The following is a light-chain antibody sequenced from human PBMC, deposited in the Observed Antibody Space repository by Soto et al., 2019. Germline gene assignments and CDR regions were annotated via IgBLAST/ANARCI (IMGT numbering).Light chain of an antibody. CDR3: STSSSTSTTWV. Sequence: QSMLTQPASVSGSPGQSITISCTGTSSDVGGYNYVSWYQQHPGKAPQLMIYEVSNRPSGVSNRFSGSKSGNTASLTTSGLQAEDEADYYCSTSSSTSTTWVFGGGTKLTVL. J-gene: IGLJ3*02. CDR1: SSDVGGYNY. V-gene: IGLV2-14*01. CDR2: EVS.